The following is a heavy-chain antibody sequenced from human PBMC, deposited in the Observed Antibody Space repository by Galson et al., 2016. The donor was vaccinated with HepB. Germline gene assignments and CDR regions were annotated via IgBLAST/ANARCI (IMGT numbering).Heavy chain of an antibody. CDR1: GYSFTTYH. J-gene: IGHJ6*02. V-gene: IGHV1-8*01. CDR2: MNPNSGDS. Sequence: SCKASGYSFTTYHINWVRQVSGQGLEWMGWMNPNSGDSGYAQKFQGRVTMTRDIVISTAYMELSSLNSEDTAVYYCARDEEGTYYHEIRYYYHGMDVWGQGTTVAVAS. D-gene: IGHD3-22*01. CDR3: ARDEEGTYYHEIRYYYHGMDV.